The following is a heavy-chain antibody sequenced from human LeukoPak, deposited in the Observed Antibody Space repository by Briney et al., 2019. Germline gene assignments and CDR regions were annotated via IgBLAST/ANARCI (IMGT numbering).Heavy chain of an antibody. CDR2: ISAYNGNT. V-gene: IGHV1-18*01. Sequence: ASVKVSCKASGYTFTSYGISWARQAPGQGLEWMGWISAYNGNTNYAQKLQGRVTMTTDTSTSTAYMELRSLRSDDTAVYYCARASLWFGEFSYYYYGMDVWGQGTTVTVSS. CDR1: GYTFTSYG. CDR3: ARASLWFGEFSYYYYGMDV. D-gene: IGHD3-10*01. J-gene: IGHJ6*02.